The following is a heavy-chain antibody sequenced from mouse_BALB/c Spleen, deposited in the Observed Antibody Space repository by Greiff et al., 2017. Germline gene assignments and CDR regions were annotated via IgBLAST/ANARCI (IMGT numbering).Heavy chain of an antibody. CDR1: GFTIKDTY. CDR2: IDPANGNT. D-gene: IGHD2-1*01. Sequence: EVQLQQSGAELVKPGASVKLSCTASGFTIKDTYMHWVKQRPEQGLEWIGRIDPANGNTKYDPKFQGKATITADTSSNTAYLQLSSLTSEDTAVYYCAREVYGNYGWFAYWGQGTLVTVSA. CDR3: AREVYGNYGWFAY. V-gene: IGHV14-3*02. J-gene: IGHJ3*01.